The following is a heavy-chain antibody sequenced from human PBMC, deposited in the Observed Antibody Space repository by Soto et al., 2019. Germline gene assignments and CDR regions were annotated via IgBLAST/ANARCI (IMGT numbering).Heavy chain of an antibody. D-gene: IGHD3-9*01. CDR1: GGSFSGYY. V-gene: IGHV4-34*01. Sequence: QVQLQQWGAGPLRPLETLSLTCGVSGGSFSGYYWAWIRQSQGRGLGWIGEINDRGSINYNPSLKSRVSISVDTSKNHYSLNLRSVTAADTAVYYCARESHDILTGPPWVWYFDLWGRGTLVTVSS. CDR2: INDRGSI. CDR3: ARESHDILTGPPWVWYFDL. J-gene: IGHJ2*01.